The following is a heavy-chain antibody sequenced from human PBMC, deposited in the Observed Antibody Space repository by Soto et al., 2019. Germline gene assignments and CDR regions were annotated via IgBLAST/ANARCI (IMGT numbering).Heavy chain of an antibody. CDR1: GYTFTSYG. CDR3: ARGRASGSYYLLDY. CDR2: INPNSGNI. J-gene: IGHJ4*02. Sequence: ASVKVSCKASGYTFTSYGISWLRQATGHGLEWMGWINPNSGNIGYAQKFQGRVTMTRDTAIRTAYMEVSRLRSDDTAVYYCARGRASGSYYLLDYWGQGTLVTVSS. D-gene: IGHD3-10*01. V-gene: IGHV1-8*02.